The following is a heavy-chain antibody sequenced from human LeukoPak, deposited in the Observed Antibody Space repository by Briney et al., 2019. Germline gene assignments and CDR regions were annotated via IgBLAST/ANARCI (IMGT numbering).Heavy chain of an antibody. D-gene: IGHD5-18*01. CDR2: INPNSGAT. J-gene: IGHJ4*02. V-gene: IGHV1-2*02. CDR3: ARGADTSMVTY. CDR1: GFTFTDYY. Sequence: ASVKVSCKASGFTFTDYYIHWVRQAPGQGLEWMGWINPNSGATNYAQKFQGRVTMTRDTSICTAYMELSRLRSDDTAFYYCARGADTSMVTYWGQGTLVTVSS.